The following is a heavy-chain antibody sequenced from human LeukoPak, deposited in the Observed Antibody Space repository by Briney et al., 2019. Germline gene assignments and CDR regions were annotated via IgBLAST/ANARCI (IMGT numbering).Heavy chain of an antibody. CDR3: ARVPRGGDRFDP. Sequence: GASVKVSCKASGGTFSSYAISWVRQAPGQGLEWRGGIIPIFGTANYAQKFQGRVTITADKSTSTAYMELSSLRSEDTVVYYCARVPRGGDRFDPWGQGTLVTVSS. J-gene: IGHJ5*02. CDR1: GGTFSSYA. D-gene: IGHD3-16*01. CDR2: IIPIFGTA. V-gene: IGHV1-69*06.